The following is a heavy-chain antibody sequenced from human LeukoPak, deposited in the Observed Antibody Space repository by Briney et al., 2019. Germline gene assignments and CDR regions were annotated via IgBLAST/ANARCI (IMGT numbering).Heavy chain of an antibody. CDR3: AKKRTAKFDY. CDR1: GLTFSSNA. CDR2: ISGSGGTT. J-gene: IGHJ4*02. D-gene: IGHD6-25*01. Sequence: GGSLRLSCAASGLTFSSNAMSWVRQAPGKGLEWVSAISGSGGTTYYADSVKGRFTISRDNSKNTLYLQMNSLRAEDTAVYYCAKKRTAKFDYWGQGTLVTVSS. V-gene: IGHV3-23*01.